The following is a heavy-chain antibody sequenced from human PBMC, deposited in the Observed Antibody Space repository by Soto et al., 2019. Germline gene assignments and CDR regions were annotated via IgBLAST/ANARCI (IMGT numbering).Heavy chain of an antibody. V-gene: IGHV4-59*01. CDR1: GGSISSYY. CDR3: ARGDDYYDSSGYYYYYFDY. D-gene: IGHD3-22*01. Sequence: SETLSLTCTVSGGSISSYYWSWIRQPPGKGLEWIGYIYYSGSTNYNPSLKSRVTISVDTSKNQFSLKLSSVTAPDTAVYYCARGDDYYDSSGYYYYYFDYWGQGTLVTVSS. J-gene: IGHJ4*02. CDR2: IYYSGST.